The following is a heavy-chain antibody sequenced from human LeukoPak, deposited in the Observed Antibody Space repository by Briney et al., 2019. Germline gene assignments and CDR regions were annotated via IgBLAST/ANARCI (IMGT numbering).Heavy chain of an antibody. CDR3: AKDFDSSGWYAPTFDY. D-gene: IGHD6-19*01. V-gene: IGHV3-23*01. CDR1: GFTFSNSA. Sequence: GGSLRLSCAASGFTFSNSAMTWVRQAPGKGLEWVSAISGSGGSTYYADSVKGRFTISRDNSKNTLYLQMNSLRAEDTAVYYCAKDFDSSGWYAPTFDYWGQGTLVTVSS. J-gene: IGHJ4*02. CDR2: ISGSGGST.